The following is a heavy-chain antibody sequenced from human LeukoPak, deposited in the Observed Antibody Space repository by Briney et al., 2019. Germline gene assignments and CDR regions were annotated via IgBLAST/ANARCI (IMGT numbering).Heavy chain of an antibody. J-gene: IGHJ2*01. V-gene: IGHV1-46*01. Sequence: ASVKVSCKASGYTFTSYYMHWVRQAPGQGLEWMGIINPSGGSTSYAQKFQGRVAMTRDTSISTAYMELSRLRSDDTAVYYCARTGISKPAVTTHPRERDWYFDLWGRGTLVTVSS. D-gene: IGHD4-17*01. CDR2: INPSGGST. CDR1: GYTFTSYY. CDR3: ARTGISKPAVTTHPRERDWYFDL.